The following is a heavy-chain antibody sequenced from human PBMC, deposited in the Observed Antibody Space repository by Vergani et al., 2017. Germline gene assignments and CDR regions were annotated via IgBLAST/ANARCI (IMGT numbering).Heavy chain of an antibody. V-gene: IGHV4-4*02. D-gene: IGHD3-10*01. Sequence: QVQLQESGPGLVKPSGTLSLTCAVSGGSIRSSNWWSWVRQPPGKGLEWIGEIYHSGSTNYNPSLKSRVTISVDKSTNQFSLKLSSVTAADTAVYYCARSGAWFGELSGNWFDPWGQGTLVTVSS. CDR3: ARSGAWFGELSGNWFDP. CDR1: GGSIRSSNW. J-gene: IGHJ5*02. CDR2: IYHSGST.